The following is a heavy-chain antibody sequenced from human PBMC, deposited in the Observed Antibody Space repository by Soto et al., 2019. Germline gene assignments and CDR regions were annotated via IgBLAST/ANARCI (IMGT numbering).Heavy chain of an antibody. CDR1: GFTFSSYG. J-gene: IGHJ4*02. CDR3: AKDLVDGDYEGYYFDY. Sequence: QVQLVESGGGVVQPGRSLRLSCAASGFTFSSYGMHWVRQAPGKGLEWVAVISYDGSNKYYADSVKGRFTISRDNSKNTLYLQMSSLRGEDTAVYYWAKDLVDGDYEGYYFDYWGRGTLVTVSS. V-gene: IGHV3-30*18. D-gene: IGHD4-17*01. CDR2: ISYDGSNK.